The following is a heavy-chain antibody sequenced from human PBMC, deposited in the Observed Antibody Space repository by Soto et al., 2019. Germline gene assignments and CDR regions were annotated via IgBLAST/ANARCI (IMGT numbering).Heavy chain of an antibody. D-gene: IGHD1-1*01. CDR1: GYTLTDLA. V-gene: IGHV1-24*01. Sequence: QVQVVQSGAEVKKPGASVKVSCKVSGYTLTDLAMHWVRQAPGKGLEWVGGFDPEDGETIYAQKFQGRVTMTEDTSTDTACMELSSLRSEDTAVYYFATRGTRWLQSPFDYWGQGTLVTVSS. J-gene: IGHJ4*02. CDR2: FDPEDGET. CDR3: ATRGTRWLQSPFDY.